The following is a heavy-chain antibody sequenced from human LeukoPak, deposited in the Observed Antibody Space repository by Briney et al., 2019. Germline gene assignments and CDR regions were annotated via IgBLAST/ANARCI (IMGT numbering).Heavy chain of an antibody. V-gene: IGHV4-39*07. CDR3: ASVYCSSTSCARGYYYYYYMDV. J-gene: IGHJ6*03. CDR2: IYYSGST. D-gene: IGHD2-2*01. Sequence: SETLSLTCTVSGGSISSSSYYWCWIRQPPGKGLERIGSIYYSGSTYYNPSLKSRVTISVDTSKNQFSLKLSSVTAADTAVYHCASVYCSSTSCARGYYYYYYMDVWGKGTTVTVSS. CDR1: GGSISSSSYY.